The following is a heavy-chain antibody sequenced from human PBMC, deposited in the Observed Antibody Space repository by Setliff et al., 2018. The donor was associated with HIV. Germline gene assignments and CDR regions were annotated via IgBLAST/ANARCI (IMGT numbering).Heavy chain of an antibody. J-gene: IGHJ4*02. CDR3: ARAREDTALDSY. Sequence: ASVKVSCKTSGYRFIGHYLHWVRLAPGQGPEWVGWINTNTGNPTYAQGFTGRFVFSLDTSVSTAYLQISSLKAEDTAVYYCARAREDTALDSYWGQGTLVTVSS. D-gene: IGHD5-18*01. CDR2: INTNTGNP. CDR1: GYRFIGHY. V-gene: IGHV7-4-1*02.